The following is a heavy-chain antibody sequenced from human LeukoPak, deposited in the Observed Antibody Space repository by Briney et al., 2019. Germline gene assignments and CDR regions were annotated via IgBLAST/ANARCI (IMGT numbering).Heavy chain of an antibody. CDR3: ARDRGNDAFDI. V-gene: IGHV3-21*01. CDR1: GYSISSIHC. Sequence: ETLSLTCTVSGYSISSIHCWGWIRQPPGKGLEWVSSISSSSSYIYYADSVKGRFTISRDNAKISLYLQMNSLRAEDTAVYYCARDRGNDAFDIWGQGTMVTVSS. J-gene: IGHJ3*02. CDR2: ISSSSSYI.